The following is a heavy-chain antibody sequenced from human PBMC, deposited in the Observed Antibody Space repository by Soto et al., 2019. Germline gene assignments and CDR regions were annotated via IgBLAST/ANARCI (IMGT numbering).Heavy chain of an antibody. CDR1: GGSISSGDYY. D-gene: IGHD2-15*01. CDR2: IYYSGST. CDR3: ARDGFLGYCSGGSCPPRTYYYYGMDV. V-gene: IGHV4-39*07. J-gene: IGHJ6*02. Sequence: SETLSLTCTVSGGSISSGDYYWSWIRQPPGKGLEWIGSIYYSGSTYYNPSLKSRVTISVDTSKNQFSLKLSSVTAADTAVYYCARDGFLGYCSGGSCPPRTYYYYGMDVWGQGTTVTVSS.